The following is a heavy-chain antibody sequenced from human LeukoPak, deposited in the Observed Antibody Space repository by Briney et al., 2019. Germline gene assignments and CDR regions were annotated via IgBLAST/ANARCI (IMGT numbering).Heavy chain of an antibody. V-gene: IGHV4-39*07. D-gene: IGHD6-6*01. J-gene: IGHJ4*02. CDR2: FYYSGST. CDR1: GGSISSSSYY. Sequence: PSETLSLTCTVSGGSISSSSYYWGWIRQPPGKGLEWIGSFYYSGSTYYNPSLKSRVTISVDRTKNQFSLKLSSVTAADTAVYYCARAVIAACPKPRPYYFDYWGQGTLVTVSS. CDR3: ARAVIAACPKPRPYYFDY.